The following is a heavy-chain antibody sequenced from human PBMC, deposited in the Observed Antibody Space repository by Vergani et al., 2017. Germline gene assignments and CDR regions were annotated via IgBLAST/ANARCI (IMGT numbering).Heavy chain of an antibody. CDR2: IYYSGST. D-gene: IGHD6-13*01. J-gene: IGHJ5*02. V-gene: IGHV4-59*01. CDR1: GGSISSYY. CDR3: ARGYDISWYLET. Sequence: QVQLQQWGAGLLKPSETLSLTCAVYGGSISSYYWSWTRQPPGKGLEWIGYIYYSGSTNYNPSLKSRVTISVDTSKNQFSLKLSSVTAADTAVYYCARGYDISWYLETWGQGTLVTVSS.